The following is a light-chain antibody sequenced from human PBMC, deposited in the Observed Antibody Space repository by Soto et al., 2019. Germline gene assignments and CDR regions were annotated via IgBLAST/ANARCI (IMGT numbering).Light chain of an antibody. Sequence: QLTQSPSSLSASVGDRVTIPCRASQDISTSLAWYQQKPGKPPKLLIYDASTLESGVPSSFSGRGSGTDFTLTISSLQPEDFATYFCQQFQAYPLTFGGGTRVDIK. V-gene: IGKV1-13*02. CDR1: QDISTS. CDR3: QQFQAYPLT. CDR2: DAS. J-gene: IGKJ4*01.